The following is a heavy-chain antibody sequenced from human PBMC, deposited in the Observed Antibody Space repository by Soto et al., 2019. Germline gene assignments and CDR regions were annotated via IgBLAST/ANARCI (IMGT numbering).Heavy chain of an antibody. CDR3: ARTRGSGSYYRPYYYGMDV. Sequence: GGSLRLSCAASGFTFSSYDMHWVRQATGKGLEWVSAIGTAGDTYYPGSVKGRFTISRENAKNSLYLQMNSLRAGDTAVYYCARTRGSGSYYRPYYYGMDVWGQGTTVTVSS. D-gene: IGHD3-10*01. J-gene: IGHJ6*02. CDR1: GFTFSSYD. V-gene: IGHV3-13*01. CDR2: IGTAGDT.